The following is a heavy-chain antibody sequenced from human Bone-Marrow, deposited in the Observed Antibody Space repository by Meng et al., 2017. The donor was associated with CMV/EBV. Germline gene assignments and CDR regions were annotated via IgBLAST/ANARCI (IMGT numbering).Heavy chain of an antibody. CDR1: GYTFTGYY. D-gene: IGHD6-13*01. CDR3: ARDSLAAAGH. V-gene: IGHV1-2*02. Sequence: ASVKVSCKASGYTFTGYYMHWVRQAPGQGLEWMGWINPNSGGTNYAQKFQGRVTRIRDTSISTAYMELSRLRSDDTAVYYRARDSLAAAGHWGQGTLVTVSS. CDR2: INPNSGGT. J-gene: IGHJ4*02.